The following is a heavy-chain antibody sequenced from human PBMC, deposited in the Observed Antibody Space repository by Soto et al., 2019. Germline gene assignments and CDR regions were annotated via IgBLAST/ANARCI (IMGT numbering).Heavy chain of an antibody. CDR2: INHSGST. V-gene: IGHV4-34*01. J-gene: IGHJ6*02. CDR1: GGSFSGYY. D-gene: IGHD4-17*01. CDR3: ARIRLRPYYYGMDV. Sequence: SETLSLTCAVYGGSFSGYYWSWIRRPPGKGLEWIGEINHSGSTNYNPSLKSRVTISVDTSNNQFSLKLSSVTAADTAVYYCARIRLRPYYYGMDVWGQGTTVTVSS.